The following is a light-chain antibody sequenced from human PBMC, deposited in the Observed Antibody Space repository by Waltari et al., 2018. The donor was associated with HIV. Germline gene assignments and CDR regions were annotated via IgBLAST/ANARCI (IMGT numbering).Light chain of an antibody. J-gene: IGKJ4*01. Sequence: DIQMTQSPSTLSASVGDRVTITCRASQSVNSWLAWYQQKPGRAPKLLIYQASSLESGVPSRVSGGGSGTEFTLTISNLQAEDFTTFYCQQYSAYPLTFGGGTKLEIK. CDR1: QSVNSW. V-gene: IGKV1-5*03. CDR3: QQYSAYPLT. CDR2: QAS.